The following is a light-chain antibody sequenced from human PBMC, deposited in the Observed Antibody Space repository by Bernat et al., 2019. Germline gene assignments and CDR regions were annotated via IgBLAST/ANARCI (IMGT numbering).Light chain of an antibody. CDR2: KAS. CDR1: QSISSW. CDR3: QQFNLYPYT. V-gene: IGKV1-5*03. Sequence: DIQMTQSPSSLSASVGDRVTITRRASQSISSWLAWYQQIPVKAPKLLIYKASTLESGVPSRFSGSGSGAEFTLTISSLQPSDVGTYYCQQFNLYPYTFGQGTKVEI. J-gene: IGKJ2*01.